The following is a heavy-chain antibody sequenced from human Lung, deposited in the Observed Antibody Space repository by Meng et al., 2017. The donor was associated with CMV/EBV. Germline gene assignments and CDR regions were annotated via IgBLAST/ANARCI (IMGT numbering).Heavy chain of an antibody. J-gene: IGHJ4*02. D-gene: IGHD3-10*01. Sequence: CTVSGFPFSDSDMSWVRQAPGKDLECVSSISGRGDRTHYADSVKGRFTISRDNSKNTLYLRMDRLRAEDTAIYFCASLVVGFGESQDYWGQGTLVTVSS. CDR2: ISGRGDRT. CDR1: GFPFSDSD. CDR3: ASLVVGFGESQDY. V-gene: IGHV3-23*01.